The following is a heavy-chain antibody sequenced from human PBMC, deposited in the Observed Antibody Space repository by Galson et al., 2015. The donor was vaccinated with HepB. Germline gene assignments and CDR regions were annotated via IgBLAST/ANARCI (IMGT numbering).Heavy chain of an antibody. CDR1: GFTVSSNY. Sequence: SLRLSCAASGFTVSSNYMSWVRQAPGKGLEWVSVIYSGGSSYYADSVEGRFTISRDNSKNTLHLQINILRAEDTAVYYCARDHPHSGCDHWGKGSLVSVSS. D-gene: IGHD1-1*01. V-gene: IGHV3-53*01. CDR3: ARDHPHSGCDH. CDR2: IYSGGSS. J-gene: IGHJ4*02.